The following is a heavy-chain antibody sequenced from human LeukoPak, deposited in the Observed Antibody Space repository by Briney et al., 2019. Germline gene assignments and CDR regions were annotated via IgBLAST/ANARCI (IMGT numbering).Heavy chain of an antibody. J-gene: IGHJ5*02. V-gene: IGHV4-39*07. Sequence: SETLSLTCSVSGGSISSSTYYWGWIRLPPGKGLEWIGEINHSGSTSYNPSLKSRVTISVDTSKNQLSLKLSSVTAADTAVYYCARGGRYCSSTSCPKYNWFDPWGQGTLVTVSS. D-gene: IGHD2-2*01. CDR3: ARGGRYCSSTSCPKYNWFDP. CDR2: INHSGST. CDR1: GGSISSSTYY.